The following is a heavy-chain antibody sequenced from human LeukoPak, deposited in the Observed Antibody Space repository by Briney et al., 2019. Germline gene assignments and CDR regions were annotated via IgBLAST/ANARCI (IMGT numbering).Heavy chain of an antibody. CDR3: ARGLLTYYYARGGPPPSLNYYFDY. CDR1: SFSISRDY. D-gene: IGHD3-22*01. CDR2: ISSTGST. Sequence: SETLSLTCTVSSFSISRDYWTWIRRPAGKELEWIGLISSTGSTNYDPSLNSRVTMSVDTATNQFSLKLSSVTAADTAVYFCARGLLTYYYARGGPPPSLNYYFDYWGLGIQVTVSS. J-gene: IGHJ4*02. V-gene: IGHV4-4*07.